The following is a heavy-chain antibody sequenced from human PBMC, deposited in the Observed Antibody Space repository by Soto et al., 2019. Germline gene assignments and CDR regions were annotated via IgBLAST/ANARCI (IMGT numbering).Heavy chain of an antibody. Sequence: QVQLVESGGGVVQPGRSLRLSCAASGFTFSSYGMHWVRQAPGKALEWVGVITYDGSNKFYADSVKGRFTISRENSKNTLYLQMNSLRAEDAAVYYCAKDWRESLPGDAFDIWGQGTMVTVSS. CDR3: AKDWRESLPGDAFDI. CDR1: GFTFSSYG. D-gene: IGHD3-10*01. CDR2: ITYDGSNK. J-gene: IGHJ3*02. V-gene: IGHV3-30*18.